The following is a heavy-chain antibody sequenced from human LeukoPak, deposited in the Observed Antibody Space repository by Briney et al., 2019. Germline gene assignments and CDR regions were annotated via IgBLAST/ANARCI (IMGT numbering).Heavy chain of an antibody. V-gene: IGHV4-59*01. J-gene: IGHJ5*02. CDR2: IHYTGST. CDR3: ARGGYYGSGNDFRFDP. D-gene: IGHD3-10*01. CDR1: GGSISSYY. Sequence: SETLSLTCTVSGGSISSYYWSWIRQSPGKGLECIGYIHYTGSTSYNPSLKSRVTISVETSKNQFSLKLKSVTAADTAVYYCARGGYYGSGNDFRFDPWGQGTLVTVSS.